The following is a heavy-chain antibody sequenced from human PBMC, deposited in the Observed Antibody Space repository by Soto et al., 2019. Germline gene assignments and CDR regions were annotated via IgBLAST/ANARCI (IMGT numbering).Heavy chain of an antibody. J-gene: IGHJ4*02. Sequence: SETLSHTCAVSGGSISSGGYSWSCLLQPPGKGLEWIGYIYHSGSTYYNPSLKSRVTISVDRSKNQFSLKLSSVTAADTAVYYCARTYYYDSSGYAFFEYWGQGTLVTVSS. CDR2: IYHSGST. CDR1: GGSISSGGYS. D-gene: IGHD3-22*01. V-gene: IGHV4-30-2*01. CDR3: ARTYYYDSSGYAFFEY.